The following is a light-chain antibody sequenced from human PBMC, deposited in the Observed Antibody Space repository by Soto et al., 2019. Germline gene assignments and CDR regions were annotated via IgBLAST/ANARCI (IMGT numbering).Light chain of an antibody. J-gene: IGLJ1*01. CDR3: CSYAGGTTYV. CDR1: NRDVGSYNL. Sequence: QSALTQPASVSGSPGQSITISCTGTNRDVGSYNLVSWYQQHPGKAPKLMIYEGSKRPSGVSNRFSGTKSGNTASLTISGLQAEDEADYYCCSYAGGTTYVFGTGTKLTVL. CDR2: EGS. V-gene: IGLV2-23*01.